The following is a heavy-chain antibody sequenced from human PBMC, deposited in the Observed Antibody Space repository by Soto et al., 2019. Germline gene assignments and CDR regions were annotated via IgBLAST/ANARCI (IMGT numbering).Heavy chain of an antibody. J-gene: IGHJ2*01. Sequence: QVQLQESGPGLVKPSETLSLTCTVSGGSISSYYWSWIRQPPGKGLEWIGYIYYSGSTNYNPSLKSRVTISVHTSKNQFSLKLSSVTAADTDQYYCARDRVGARRYWYFDLWGRGTLVTVSS. D-gene: IGHD1-26*01. V-gene: IGHV4-59*01. CDR3: ARDRVGARRYWYFDL. CDR2: IYYSGST. CDR1: GGSISSYY.